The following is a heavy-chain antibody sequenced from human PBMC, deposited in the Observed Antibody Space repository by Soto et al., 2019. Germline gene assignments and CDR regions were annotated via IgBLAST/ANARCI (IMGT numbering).Heavy chain of an antibody. CDR3: ASTGLTSSGWYPQKDY. J-gene: IGHJ4*02. V-gene: IGHV4-59*01. D-gene: IGHD6-19*01. CDR1: GGSISSYY. CDR2: IYYSGST. Sequence: SETLSLTCTVSGGSISSYYWSWIRQPPGKGLEWIGYIYYSGSTNYNPSLKSRVTISVDTSKNQFSLKLSSVTAADTAVYYCASTGLTSSGWYPQKDYWGQGTLVTVSS.